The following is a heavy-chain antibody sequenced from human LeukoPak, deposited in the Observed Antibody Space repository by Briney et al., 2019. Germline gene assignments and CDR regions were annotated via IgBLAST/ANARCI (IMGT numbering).Heavy chain of an antibody. J-gene: IGHJ4*02. CDR1: GFTFSSYA. CDR3: AKEGDSSSWYGDFDY. V-gene: IGHV3-23*01. Sequence: GGSLRLSCAASGFTFSSYAMSWVRQAPGKGLEWVSAISGSGGSTYYADSVKGRLTISRDNSKNTLYLQMNSLRAEDTAVYYCAKEGDSSSWYGDFDYWGQGTLVTVSS. D-gene: IGHD6-13*01. CDR2: ISGSGGST.